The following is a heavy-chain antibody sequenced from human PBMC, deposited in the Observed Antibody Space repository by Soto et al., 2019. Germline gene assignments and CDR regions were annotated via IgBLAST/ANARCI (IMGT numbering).Heavy chain of an antibody. V-gene: IGHV1-69-2*01. J-gene: IGHJ6*02. Sequence: EVQLVQSGAEVKKPGATVKLSCKVSGYTFTDYYVHWVQQAPGKGLEWMGLVDSADGETIYADKFKGRVTMTADTSTDTAYMELTSLRSEDAAVYYCGTVGRLGSTGASTYGMDVWGQGTTVTVSS. CDR2: VDSADGET. CDR1: GYTFTDYY. CDR3: GTVGRLGSTGASTYGMDV. D-gene: IGHD1-26*01.